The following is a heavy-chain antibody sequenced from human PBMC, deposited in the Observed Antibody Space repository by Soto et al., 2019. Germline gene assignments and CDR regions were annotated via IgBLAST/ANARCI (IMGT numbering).Heavy chain of an antibody. Sequence: QVQLVQSGAEVRKPGSSVKVSCESSGGIFRSNAISWVRQAPGQGLEWMGEIIPQFPTPYYAQKLQGRVTITADESTNTAYMALDSLRSDDTAVYFCARDAADTPMIYWGQGTLLTVSS. J-gene: IGHJ4*02. V-gene: IGHV1-69*01. CDR1: GGIFRSNA. CDR3: ARDAADTPMIY. CDR2: IIPQFPTP. D-gene: IGHD5-18*01.